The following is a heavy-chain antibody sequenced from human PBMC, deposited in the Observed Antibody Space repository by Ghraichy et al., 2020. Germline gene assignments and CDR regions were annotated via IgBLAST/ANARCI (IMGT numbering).Heavy chain of an antibody. V-gene: IGHV4-39*07. D-gene: IGHD1-26*01. CDR3: ARGRPPQSGNYPDAFDI. Sequence: SETLSLTCTVSGDSVSSSSYYWGWIRQPPGQGLEWITSIYFTGTTYYNPSLKSRVTMSVDTSTNQFSLRLTSVTAADTAVYDCARGRPPQSGNYPDAFDIWGQGTMITVSS. J-gene: IGHJ3*02. CDR1: GDSVSSSSYY. CDR2: IYFTGTT.